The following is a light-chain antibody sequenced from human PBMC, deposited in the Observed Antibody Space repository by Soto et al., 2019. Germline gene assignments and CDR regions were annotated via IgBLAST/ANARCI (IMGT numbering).Light chain of an antibody. CDR2: AAS. J-gene: IGKJ4*01. CDR3: QQSYITPLT. V-gene: IGKV1-39*01. CDR1: QNISTY. Sequence: DIQMTQSPSSLSASVGDRVTITCRASQNISTYLNWYQHKPGKAPELLIFAASSLQSGVPSRFSGSGSGADFSLTISSLQPEDFVVYYCQQSYITPLTFGGGTKVEIK.